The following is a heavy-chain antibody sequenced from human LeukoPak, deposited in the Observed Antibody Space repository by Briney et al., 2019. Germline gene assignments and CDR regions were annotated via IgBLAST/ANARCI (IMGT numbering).Heavy chain of an antibody. Sequence: GGSLTLSCSASGFTFNSYVMHWVRQAPGQGLEYVSAISSNGGSTYYADSVKGRFTISRDNSKNTLYLQMSSLRGEDTAVYYCGKAAGKWIPDYWGQGTLVTVSS. CDR3: GKAAGKWIPDY. V-gene: IGHV3-64D*09. J-gene: IGHJ4*02. D-gene: IGHD1-14*01. CDR1: GFTFNSYV. CDR2: ISSNGGST.